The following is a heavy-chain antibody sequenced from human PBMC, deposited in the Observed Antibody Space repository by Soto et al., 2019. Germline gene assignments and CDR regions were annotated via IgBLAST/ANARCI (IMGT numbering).Heavy chain of an antibody. CDR1: GGTFSSYT. V-gene: IGHV1-69*02. Sequence: QVQLVQSGAEVKKPGSSVKVSCKASGGTFSSYTISWVRQAPGQGLEWMGRIIPILGIANYAQKFQGRVTITADKSTSTAYMELSSLRSEDTAVYYCAPDCSGGSRFNYWGQGTLVTVSS. CDR3: APDCSGGSRFNY. J-gene: IGHJ4*02. CDR2: IIPILGIA. D-gene: IGHD2-15*01.